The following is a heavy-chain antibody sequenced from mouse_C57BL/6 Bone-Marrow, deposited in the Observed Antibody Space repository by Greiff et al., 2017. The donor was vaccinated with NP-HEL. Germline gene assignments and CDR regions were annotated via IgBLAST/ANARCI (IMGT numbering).Heavy chain of an antibody. CDR1: GYTFTDYY. CDR2: INPYNGGT. J-gene: IGHJ2*01. V-gene: IGHV1-19*01. Sequence: VQLKESGPVLVKPGASVKMSCKASGYTFTDYYMNWVKQSHGKSLEWIGVINPYNGGTSYNQKFKGKATLTVDKSSSTAYMELNSLTSEDSAVYYCARSLLWPFDYWGQGTTLTVSS. CDR3: ARSLLWPFDY. D-gene: IGHD2-10*01.